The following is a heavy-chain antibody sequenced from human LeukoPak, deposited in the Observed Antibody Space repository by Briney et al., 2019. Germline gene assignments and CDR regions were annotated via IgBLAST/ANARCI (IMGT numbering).Heavy chain of an antibody. J-gene: IGHJ5*02. CDR1: GYTFTSYD. CDR3: ARGRGFCSGTSCYNWLDP. D-gene: IGHD2-2*01. V-gene: IGHV1-8*01. Sequence: ASVKVSCKASGYTFTSYDINWVRQATGQGLEWMGWMNPNSGNTGYAQKFQGRVTMTRNTSISTAYMELSSLRSEDTAVYYCARGRGFCSGTSCYNWLDPWGQGTLVTVSS. CDR2: MNPNSGNT.